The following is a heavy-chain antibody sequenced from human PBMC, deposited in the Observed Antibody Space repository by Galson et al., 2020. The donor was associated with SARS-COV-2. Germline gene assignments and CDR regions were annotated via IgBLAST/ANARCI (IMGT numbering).Heavy chain of an antibody. Sequence: QAGGSLRLSCAESGFTFSSYGMHWVRQAPGKGLEWVAVIWYDGSNKYYADSVKGRFTISRDNSKNTLYLQMNSLRAEDTAVYYCARDHAPFIAAAEVASDYWGQGTLVTVSS. CDR1: GFTFSSYG. V-gene: IGHV3-33*01. CDR3: ARDHAPFIAAAEVASDY. D-gene: IGHD6-13*01. CDR2: IWYDGSNK. J-gene: IGHJ4*02.